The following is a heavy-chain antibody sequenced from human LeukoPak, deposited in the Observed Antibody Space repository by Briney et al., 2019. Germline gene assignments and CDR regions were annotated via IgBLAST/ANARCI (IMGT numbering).Heavy chain of an antibody. CDR1: GFTFSSYA. J-gene: IGHJ4*02. V-gene: IGHV3-30*04. D-gene: IGHD1-1*01. Sequence: GGSLRLSCAASGFTFSSYAMHWVRQAPGKGLEWVAVISYDRRNKYYADSVKGRFTISRDNSKNTLYLQMDSLRPDDTAVYYCARTSGTSFGNWGQGTLVTVSS. CDR2: ISYDRRNK. CDR3: ARTSGTSFGN.